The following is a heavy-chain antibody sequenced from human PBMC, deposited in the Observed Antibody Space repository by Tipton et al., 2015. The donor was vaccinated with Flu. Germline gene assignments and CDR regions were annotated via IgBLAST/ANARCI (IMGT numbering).Heavy chain of an antibody. CDR2: ISWNSGTI. J-gene: IGHJ4*02. V-gene: IGHV3-9*01. CDR3: AVLYGSGSYSGDY. CDR1: GFTLDDYA. D-gene: IGHD3-10*01. Sequence: SLRLSCAASGFTLDDYAMHWVRQAPGKGLEWVSGISWNSGTIGYAASVKGRFTISRDNAKNSLYLQMNSLRPEDTALYYCAVLYGSGSYSGDYWGQGTLVTVS.